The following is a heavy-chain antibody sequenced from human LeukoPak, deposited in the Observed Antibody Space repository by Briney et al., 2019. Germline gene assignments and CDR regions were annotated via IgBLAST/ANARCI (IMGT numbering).Heavy chain of an antibody. CDR3: ARGDLYNFDY. J-gene: IGHJ4*02. CDR2: INPNSDDR. Sequence: GASVKVYCKTSGYTFIGYYIHWVRQAPGQGLEWMGWINPNSDDRNYAQKFQGRVTMTRDTSISTAYMELSSLRSDDTAVYYCARGDLYNFDYWGQGTLVTVSS. CDR1: GYTFIGYY. D-gene: IGHD3-16*01. V-gene: IGHV1-2*02.